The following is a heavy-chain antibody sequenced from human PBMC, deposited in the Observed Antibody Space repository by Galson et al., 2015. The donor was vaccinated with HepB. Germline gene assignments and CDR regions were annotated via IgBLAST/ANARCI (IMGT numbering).Heavy chain of an antibody. V-gene: IGHV3-23*01. Sequence: SLRLSCAASGFTFSNYAMSWVRQAPGKGLEWVSSISGGGGNTHYADSVKGRFTISRDNSKNTMYLQMNTLRAEDTAVYYCAKDRVSSWTNFFLYYDLWGRGTLVSVSS. CDR2: ISGGGGNT. D-gene: IGHD6-13*01. J-gene: IGHJ2*01. CDR3: AKDRVSSWTNFFLYYDL. CDR1: GFTFSNYA.